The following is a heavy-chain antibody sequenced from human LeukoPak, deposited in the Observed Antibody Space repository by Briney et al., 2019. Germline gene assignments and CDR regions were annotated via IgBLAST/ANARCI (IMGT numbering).Heavy chain of an antibody. J-gene: IGHJ5*02. CDR1: GYTFTGYY. CDR3: ARDLVDTAMIANWFDP. V-gene: IGHV1-2*02. Sequence: ASVKVSCKASGYTFTGYYMHWVRQAPGQGLEWMGWINPHSGGTNYAQKFQGRVTMTRDTSISTAYMELSRLRSDDTAVYYCARDLVDTAMIANWFDPWGQGTLVTVSS. D-gene: IGHD5-18*01. CDR2: INPHSGGT.